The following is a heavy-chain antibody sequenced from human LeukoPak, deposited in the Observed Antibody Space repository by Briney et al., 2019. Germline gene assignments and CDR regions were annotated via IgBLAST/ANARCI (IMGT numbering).Heavy chain of an antibody. CDR3: ARDAVTVTRPRHWFDP. CDR1: GYTFTGYY. CDR2: INPNSGGT. V-gene: IGHV1-2*02. J-gene: IGHJ5*02. Sequence: ASVKVSCKASGYTFTGYYMHWVRQAPGQGLEWMGWINPNSGGTNYAQKFQGRVTMTRDTSISTAYMALSRLRSDDTAVYYCARDAVTVTRPRHWFDPWGQGTLVTVSS. D-gene: IGHD4-17*01.